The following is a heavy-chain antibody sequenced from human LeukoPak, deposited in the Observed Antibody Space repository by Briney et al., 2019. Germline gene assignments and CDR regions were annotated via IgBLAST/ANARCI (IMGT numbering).Heavy chain of an antibody. D-gene: IGHD3-16*01. CDR3: AKEYDYANGSPQWGFDH. Sequence: PGGSLRLSGAASGFNFYPYAMSGVRQAPGRGLEGVSGISGSSSHTEYADSVKGRFTISRDNSKNPLYLQMNSLRADDAAVYYCAKEYDYANGSPQWGFDHWGQGTLVTVSS. CDR1: GFNFYPYA. J-gene: IGHJ4*02. CDR2: ISGSSSHT. V-gene: IGHV3-23*01.